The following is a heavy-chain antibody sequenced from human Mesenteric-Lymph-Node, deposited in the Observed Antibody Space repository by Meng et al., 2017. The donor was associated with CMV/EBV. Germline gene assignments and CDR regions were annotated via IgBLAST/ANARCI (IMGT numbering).Heavy chain of an antibody. Sequence: GESLKISCAVSGFTFDDYGMSWVRQVPGKGLEWISGINWNGDSTAYADSVKGRFTISRDNAKNSLYLHMNSLSADDTAMYYCARTPGSYFQDYFDYWGQGTLVTVSS. D-gene: IGHD3-10*01. CDR2: INWNGDST. CDR3: ARTPGSYFQDYFDY. CDR1: GFTFDDYG. J-gene: IGHJ4*02. V-gene: IGHV3-20*04.